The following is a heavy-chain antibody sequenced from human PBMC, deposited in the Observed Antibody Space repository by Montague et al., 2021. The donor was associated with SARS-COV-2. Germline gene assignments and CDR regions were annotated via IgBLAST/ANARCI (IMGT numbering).Heavy chain of an antibody. D-gene: IGHD5-12*01. V-gene: IGHV4-4*07. CDR2: LYTSGST. CDR3: ARDGADYSFAYYHEMDV. J-gene: IGHJ6*02. CDR1: GASVRTYY. Sequence: SETLSLTCTVSGASVRTYYWSWIRQSAGKKLEWMGRLYTSGSTYXNPSFKSRVTMSLDTSKNPFSLNLSSMTAADTAVYYCARDGADYSFAYYHEMDVWGQGIAVTVSS.